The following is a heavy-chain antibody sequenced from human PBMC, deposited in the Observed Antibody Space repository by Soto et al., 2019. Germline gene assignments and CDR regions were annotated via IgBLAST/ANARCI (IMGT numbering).Heavy chain of an antibody. D-gene: IGHD3-16*01. J-gene: IGHJ5*02. Sequence: QITLKESGPTLVKPTQTLTLTCTFSGFSLTTRGVGVGWIRQPPGKALECLALIYWDDDKRYSPSLQSRLSITKDTSKNQVVLTMTNVDPVDTATYYCAHIPNYYQYDWSDPWGQGTLVSVSS. CDR2: IYWDDDK. CDR1: GFSLTTRGVG. V-gene: IGHV2-5*02. CDR3: AHIPNYYQYDWSDP.